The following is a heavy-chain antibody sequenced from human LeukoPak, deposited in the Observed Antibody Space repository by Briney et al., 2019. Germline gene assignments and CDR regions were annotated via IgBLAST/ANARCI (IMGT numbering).Heavy chain of an antibody. J-gene: IGHJ4*02. CDR1: GFTFSSYG. D-gene: IGHD6-19*01. Sequence: PGGSLRLSCAASGFTFSSYGMHWVRQAPGMGLEWVAVIWYDGSNKYYADSVKGRFTISRDNSKNTLYLQMNSLRAEDTAVYYCARANIAVAARSLLDYWGQGTLVTVSS. CDR3: ARANIAVAARSLLDY. CDR2: IWYDGSNK. V-gene: IGHV3-33*01.